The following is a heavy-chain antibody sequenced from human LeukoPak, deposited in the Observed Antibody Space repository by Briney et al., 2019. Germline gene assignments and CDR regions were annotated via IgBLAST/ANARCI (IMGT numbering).Heavy chain of an antibody. CDR1: GCTFTSYF. CDR3: AKEKSGGYLDY. J-gene: IGHJ4*02. CDR2: INPTGGSR. Sequence: VASVNVSCKASGCTFTSYFMHWVRQAPGQGLEWLGIINPTGGSRSYAHRFRGRVTMTSGKSTNTVDMELSSLPSEDTAVFYCAKEKSGGYLDYWGQGTLVTVSS. D-gene: IGHD3-16*01. V-gene: IGHV1-46*01.